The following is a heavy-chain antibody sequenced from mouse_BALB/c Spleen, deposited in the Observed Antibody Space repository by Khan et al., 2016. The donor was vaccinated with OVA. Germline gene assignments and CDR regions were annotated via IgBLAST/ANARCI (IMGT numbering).Heavy chain of an antibody. CDR2: INPSDGDT. J-gene: IGHJ3*01. CDR3: TRSGYGTFAY. Sequence: QMQLGESGAELVKPGASVKLSCKASGYTFTSYYMYWVKQRPGQGLEWIGEINPSDGDTNFNEKFKSKATLTVDKSSSTVYMQLSSLTSEDSAVYYCTRSGYGTFAYWGQGTLVTVSA. V-gene: IGHV1S81*02. D-gene: IGHD2-1*01. CDR1: GYTFTSYY.